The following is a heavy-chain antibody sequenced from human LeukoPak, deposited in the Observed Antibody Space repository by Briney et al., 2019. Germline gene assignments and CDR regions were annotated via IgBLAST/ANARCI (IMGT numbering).Heavy chain of an antibody. CDR2: IRSKAYGGTT. D-gene: IGHD4-23*01. J-gene: IGHJ4*02. Sequence: GRSLRLSCTASGFTFGDSAMSWVRQAPGKGLEWVGFIRSKAYGGTTEYAASVKGRFTISRDDSKSTAYLQMNSLKPEDTAVYYCTRYGGNSFSYWGRGTLVTVSS. CDR1: GFTFGDSA. V-gene: IGHV3-49*04. CDR3: TRYGGNSFSY.